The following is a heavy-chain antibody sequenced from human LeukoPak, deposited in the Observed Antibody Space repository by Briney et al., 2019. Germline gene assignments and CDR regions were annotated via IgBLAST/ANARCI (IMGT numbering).Heavy chain of an antibody. CDR2: IKQDGSEK. V-gene: IGHV3-7*01. CDR1: GFTFSSYW. Sequence: GGSLRLSCAASGFTFSSYWMSWVRQAPGRGLEWVANIKQDGSEKYYVDSVKGRFTISRDNAKNSLYLQMNSLRAEDTAVYYCARDWHCSSTSCYDGRFDYWGQGTLVTVSS. D-gene: IGHD2-2*01. CDR3: ARDWHCSSTSCYDGRFDY. J-gene: IGHJ4*02.